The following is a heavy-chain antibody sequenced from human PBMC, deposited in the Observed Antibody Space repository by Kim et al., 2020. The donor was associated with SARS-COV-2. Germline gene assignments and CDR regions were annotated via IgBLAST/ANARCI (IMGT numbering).Heavy chain of an antibody. J-gene: IGHJ4*02. CDR1: GGSFSGYY. CDR3: ARGRHLGGYDWGGVDY. D-gene: IGHD5-12*01. V-gene: IGHV4-34*01. CDR2: INHSGST. Sequence: SETLSLTCAVYGGSFSGYYWSWIRQPPGKGLEWIGEINHSGSTNYNPSLKSRVTISVDTSKNQFSLKLSSVTAADTAVYYCARGRHLGGYDWGGVDYWGQGTLVTVSS.